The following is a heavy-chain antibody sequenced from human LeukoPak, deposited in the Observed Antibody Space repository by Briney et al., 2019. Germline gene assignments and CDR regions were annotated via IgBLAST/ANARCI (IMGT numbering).Heavy chain of an antibody. CDR3: AREKGDDNSGYYYNWFDP. D-gene: IGHD3-22*01. CDR2: IYYSGIT. J-gene: IGHJ5*02. CDR1: GGSISSYY. Sequence: SGTLSLTCMVSGGSISSYYWCWIRQPPGKGLERVGYIYYSGITTYNPSLKSQATISVDTSKNPFSLTLSSVTAADTAVYYCAREKGDDNSGYYYNWFDPWGQGTLVTVSS. V-gene: IGHV4-59*01.